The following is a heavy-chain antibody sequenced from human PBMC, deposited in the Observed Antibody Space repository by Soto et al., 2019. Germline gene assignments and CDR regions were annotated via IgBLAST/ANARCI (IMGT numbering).Heavy chain of an antibody. CDR3: VHRSGMGGNSWLPGD. CDR1: GFSLSTSEEG. V-gene: IGHV2-5*02. J-gene: IGHJ4*02. D-gene: IGHD6-13*01. Sequence: QITLKESGPTLVKPTQTLTLTRTFSGFSLSTSEEGVGWIRQPPGKALEWLALIYWDDDKRYSPSLKSRLTXTXXXSXXQVVLTMTNMDPVDTATYYCVHRSGMGGNSWLPGDWSQGTLVTVSS. CDR2: IYWDDDK.